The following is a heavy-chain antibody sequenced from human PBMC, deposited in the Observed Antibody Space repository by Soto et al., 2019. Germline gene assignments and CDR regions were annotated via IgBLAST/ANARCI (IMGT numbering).Heavy chain of an antibody. J-gene: IGHJ6*02. D-gene: IGHD6-13*01. Sequence: ASVKVSCKVSGYTLTELSMHWVRQAPGKGLEWMGGFDPEDGETIYAQKFQGRVTMTEDTSTDTAYMEMSSLRSEDTAVYYCATAGIAAPGDQDAYYYYGMDVQGQETTVTVSS. CDR2: FDPEDGET. V-gene: IGHV1-24*01. CDR1: GYTLTELS. CDR3: ATAGIAAPGDQDAYYYYGMDV.